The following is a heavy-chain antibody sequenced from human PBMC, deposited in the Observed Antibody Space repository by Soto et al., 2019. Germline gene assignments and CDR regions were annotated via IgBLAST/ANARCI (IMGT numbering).Heavy chain of an antibody. V-gene: IGHV1-69*13. CDR3: ARGWSYDILTGYSY. J-gene: IGHJ4*02. CDR1: GGTFNSYA. Sequence: SVKVSCKASGGTFNSYAISWVRQAPGQGLEWMGGIIPIFGTANYAQKFQGRVTITADESTSTAYMELSSLRSEDTAVYYCARGWSYDILTGYSYWGQGTLVTVSS. D-gene: IGHD3-9*01. CDR2: IIPIFGTA.